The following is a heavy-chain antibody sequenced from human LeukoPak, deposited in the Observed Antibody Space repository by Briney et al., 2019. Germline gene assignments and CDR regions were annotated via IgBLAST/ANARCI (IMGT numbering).Heavy chain of an antibody. CDR2: ISYDGSNK. CDR1: GFIFSTYV. Sequence: GGSLRLSCAGSGFIFSTYVMHWVRQAPGKGLEWVAVISYDGSNKYYADSVKGRFTISRDNAKNSLYLQMNSLRAEDTAVYYCASAMGATTGELDYWGQGTLVTVSS. V-gene: IGHV3-30-3*01. D-gene: IGHD1-26*01. J-gene: IGHJ4*02. CDR3: ASAMGATTGELDY.